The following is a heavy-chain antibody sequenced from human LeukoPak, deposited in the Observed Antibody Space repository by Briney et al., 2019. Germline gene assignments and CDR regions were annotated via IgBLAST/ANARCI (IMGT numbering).Heavy chain of an antibody. CDR1: GGSISSYY. Sequence: PSETLSLTCSVSGGSISSYYWSWIRQPPGKGLEWIGYIYYSGRTNYNPSLKSRVTISVDTSKNQFSLKLSSVTAADTAVYYCARARNYYDSSGFYYEGDAFDIWGQGTMVTVSS. V-gene: IGHV4-59*01. D-gene: IGHD3-22*01. J-gene: IGHJ3*02. CDR3: ARARNYYDSSGFYYEGDAFDI. CDR2: IYYSGRT.